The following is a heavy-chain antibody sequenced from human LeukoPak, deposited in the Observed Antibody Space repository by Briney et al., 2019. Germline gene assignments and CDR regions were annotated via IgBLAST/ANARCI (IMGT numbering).Heavy chain of an antibody. D-gene: IGHD6-6*01. Sequence: SETLSLTCAVYGGSFSGYYWSWIRQPPGKGLEWIGEINHSGSTNYNPSLKGRVTISVDTSKNQFSLKLSSVTAADTAVYYCARGPYSSSWIDYWGQGTLVTVSS. CDR1: GGSFSGYY. J-gene: IGHJ4*02. CDR3: ARGPYSSSWIDY. CDR2: INHSGST. V-gene: IGHV4-34*01.